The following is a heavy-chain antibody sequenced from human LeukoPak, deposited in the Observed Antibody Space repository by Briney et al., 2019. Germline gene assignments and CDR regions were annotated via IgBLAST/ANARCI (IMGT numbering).Heavy chain of an antibody. CDR2: IYHSGST. J-gene: IGHJ4*02. CDR3: ARQGAVAGTLTVDY. Sequence: SQTLSLTCTVSGGSISSGGYYWSWIRQPPGKGLEWIGYIYHSGSTYYNPSLKSRVTISVDRSKNQFSLKLSSVTAADTAVYYCARQGAVAGTLTVDYWGQGTLVTVSS. D-gene: IGHD6-19*01. CDR1: GGSISSGGYY. V-gene: IGHV4-30-2*01.